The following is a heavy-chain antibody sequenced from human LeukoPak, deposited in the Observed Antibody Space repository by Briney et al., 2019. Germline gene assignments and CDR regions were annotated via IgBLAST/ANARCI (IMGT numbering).Heavy chain of an antibody. CDR1: GGSFSGYY. CDR2: IYYSGST. Sequence: ASETLSLTCAVYGGSFSGYYWSWIRQPPGKGLEWIGYIYYSGSTNYNPSLKSRVTISVDTSKNQFSLKLSSVTAADTAVYYCARVRGYDILTGYFDYWGQGTLVTVSS. D-gene: IGHD3-9*01. CDR3: ARVRGYDILTGYFDY. J-gene: IGHJ4*02. V-gene: IGHV4-59*01.